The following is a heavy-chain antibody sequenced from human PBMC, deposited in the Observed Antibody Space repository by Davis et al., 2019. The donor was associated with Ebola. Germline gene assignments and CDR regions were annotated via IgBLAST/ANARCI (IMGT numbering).Heavy chain of an antibody. CDR3: ARVLIDYSNYEPGFDY. J-gene: IGHJ4*02. CDR2: INAGNGNT. V-gene: IGHV1-3*01. CDR1: GYTFTSYA. D-gene: IGHD4-11*01. Sequence: ASVKVSCKASGYTFTSYAMHWVRQAPGQRLEWMGWINAGNGNTKYSQKFQGRVTITRDTSASTAYMELSSLRSEDTAVYYCARVLIDYSNYEPGFDYWGQGALVTVSS.